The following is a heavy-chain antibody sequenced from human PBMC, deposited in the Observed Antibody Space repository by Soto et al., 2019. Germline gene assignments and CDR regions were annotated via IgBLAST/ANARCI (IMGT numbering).Heavy chain of an antibody. J-gene: IGHJ4*02. D-gene: IGHD2-15*01. CDR2: IYYSGST. Sequence: QVQLQESGPGLVKPSETLSLTCTVSGGSISSYYWSWIRQPPGKGLEWIGYIYYSGSTNYNPSLKSRVTISVDTSKNQCSLKLSSVTAADTAVYYCARAVRWYLYYFAYWGQGTLVTVSS. V-gene: IGHV4-59*01. CDR1: GGSISSYY. CDR3: ARAVRWYLYYFAY.